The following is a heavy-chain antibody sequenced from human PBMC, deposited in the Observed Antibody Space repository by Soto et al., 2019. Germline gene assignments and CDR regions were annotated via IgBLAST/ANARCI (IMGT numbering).Heavy chain of an antibody. CDR1: GGSFSGYY. CDR3: ARGYAPMIQLWFDY. CDR2: INHSGST. J-gene: IGHJ4*02. D-gene: IGHD5-18*01. Sequence: QVQLQQWGAGLLKPSETLSLTCAVYGGSFSGYYWSWIRQPPGKGLEWIGEINHSGSTNYNPSLKSRVTISVDTSKNQFSLKLSSVTAADTAVYYCARGYAPMIQLWFDYWGQGTLVTVSS. V-gene: IGHV4-34*01.